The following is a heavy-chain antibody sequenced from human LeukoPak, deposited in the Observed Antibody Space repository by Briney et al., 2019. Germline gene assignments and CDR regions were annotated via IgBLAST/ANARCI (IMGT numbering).Heavy chain of an antibody. CDR3: ARERGGMVRGVINFFDY. CDR1: GGSISSGGYY. CDR2: IYYSGST. V-gene: IGHV4-31*03. D-gene: IGHD3-10*01. Sequence: SETLSLTCTVSGGSISSGGYYWSWIRQHPGKGLEWIGYIYYSGSTYYNPSLKSRVTISVDTSKNQFSLKLSSVTAADTAVYYCARERGGMVRGVINFFDYWGQGTLVTVSS. J-gene: IGHJ4*02.